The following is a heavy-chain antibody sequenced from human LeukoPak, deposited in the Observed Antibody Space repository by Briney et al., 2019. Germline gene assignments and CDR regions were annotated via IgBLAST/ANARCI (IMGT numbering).Heavy chain of an antibody. CDR1: GFSLSTSGVG. D-gene: IGHD3-22*01. V-gene: IGHV2-5*01. CDR3: ALDDSSGYYLGYFDY. CDR2: IYWNDDK. Sequence: ESGPTLVNPTQTLTLTCTFSGFSLSTSGVGVGWIRQPPGKALEWLALIYWNDDKRYSPSLKSRLTITKDTSKNQVVLTMTNMDPVDTATYYCALDDSSGYYLGYFDYWGQGTLVTVSS. J-gene: IGHJ4*02.